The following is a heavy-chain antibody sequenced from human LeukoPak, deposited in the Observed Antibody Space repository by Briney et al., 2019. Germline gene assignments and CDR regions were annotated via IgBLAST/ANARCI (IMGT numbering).Heavy chain of an antibody. CDR1: GFTFSSYA. J-gene: IGHJ4*02. V-gene: IGHV3-23*01. CDR2: ISGGGDST. D-gene: IGHD5-24*01. CDR3: ASLEMANLKDFDY. Sequence: GGSLRLSCAASGFTFSSYAMSWVRQAPGKGLEWVSVISGGGDSTYYADSVKGRFTISRDNSKNTLYLQMNSLRAEDTAVYYCASLEMANLKDFDYWGQGTLVTVSS.